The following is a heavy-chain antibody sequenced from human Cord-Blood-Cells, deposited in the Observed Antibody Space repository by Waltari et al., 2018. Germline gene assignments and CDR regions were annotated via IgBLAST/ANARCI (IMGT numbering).Heavy chain of an antibody. V-gene: IGHV3-48*02. J-gene: IGHJ3*02. CDR2: ISSSSSTI. Sequence: EVQLVASGGGLVQPGGSLRLSCAASGFTFSSYSMNWVRQALGKGLEWVSYISSSSSTIYYADSVKGRFTISRDNAKNSLYLQMNSLRDEDTAVYYCARDSGYCSGGSCYYDAFDIWGQGTMVTVSS. CDR1: GFTFSSYS. CDR3: ARDSGYCSGGSCYYDAFDI. D-gene: IGHD2-15*01.